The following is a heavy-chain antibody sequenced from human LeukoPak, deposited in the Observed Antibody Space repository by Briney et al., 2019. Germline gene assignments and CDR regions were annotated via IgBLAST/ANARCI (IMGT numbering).Heavy chain of an antibody. CDR2: IYYSGST. CDR3: VFMVRGVIGFDY. Sequence: SETLSPTCTVSGGSISSSSYYWGWIRQPPGKGLEWIGSIYYSGSTYYNPSLKSRVTISVDTSKNQFSLKLSSVTAADTAVYYCVFMVRGVIGFDYWGQGTLVTVSS. V-gene: IGHV4-39*01. CDR1: GGSISSSSYY. D-gene: IGHD3-10*01. J-gene: IGHJ4*02.